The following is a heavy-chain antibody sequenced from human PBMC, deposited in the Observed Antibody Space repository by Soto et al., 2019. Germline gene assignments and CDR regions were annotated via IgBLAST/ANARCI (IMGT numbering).Heavy chain of an antibody. CDR2: VEYSGIT. J-gene: IGHJ4*02. D-gene: IGHD6-13*01. CDR1: GDSLSSGGFS. Sequence: PSETLSLTCAVSGDSLSSGGFSWSWIRQPPGKGLEWIGSVEYSGITYYNPSLKSRLSISVESSSTHFSLRLSSVTAADTAVYYCARDRGSSGVAAADSRDSWGQGTLVTGSS. V-gene: IGHV4-30-2*03. CDR3: ARDRGSSGVAAADSRDS.